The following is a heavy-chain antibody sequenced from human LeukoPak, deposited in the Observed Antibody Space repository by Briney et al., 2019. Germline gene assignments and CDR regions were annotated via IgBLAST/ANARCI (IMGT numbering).Heavy chain of an antibody. D-gene: IGHD3-9*01. CDR2: ISGSGGST. V-gene: IGHV3-23*01. CDR1: GFTFSSYA. CDR3: ARGGLTANPNPFYFDY. J-gene: IGHJ4*02. Sequence: GGSLRLSCAASGFTFSSYAMSWVRQAPGKGLEWVSAISGSGGSTYYADFVKGRFTISRDDSKNTLYLQMNSLRAEDTAVFYCARGGLTANPNPFYFDYWGQGALVTVSS.